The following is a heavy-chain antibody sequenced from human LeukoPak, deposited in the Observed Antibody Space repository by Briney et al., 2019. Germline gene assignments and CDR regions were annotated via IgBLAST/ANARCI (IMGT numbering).Heavy chain of an antibody. V-gene: IGHV3-48*03. J-gene: IGHJ4*02. Sequence: GGSLRLSCAASGFTFRNYAMSWVRQAPGKGLEWVSYISSSGSAIYYADSVKGRFTISRDNAKNSLYLQMNSLRAEDTAVYYCARANTRFLEWLPSYYFDYWGQGTLVTVSS. CDR3: ARANTRFLEWLPSYYFDY. CDR1: GFTFRNYA. D-gene: IGHD3-3*01. CDR2: ISSSGSAI.